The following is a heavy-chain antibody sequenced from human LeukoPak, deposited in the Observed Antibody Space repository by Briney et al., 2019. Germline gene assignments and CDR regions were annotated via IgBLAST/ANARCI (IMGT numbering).Heavy chain of an antibody. CDR3: ARGEGVIAVTSLLFDY. J-gene: IGHJ4*02. CDR1: GYTFTGYY. V-gene: IGHV1-2*02. CDR2: INPNSGAT. D-gene: IGHD6-19*01. Sequence: GASVKVSCKASGYTFTGYYIHWVRQAPGRELEWMGWINPNSGATDFAQNFQGRVTMAGDTSISTAYMELSSLRSDDTAVYYCARGEGVIAVTSLLFDYWGQGALVTVSS.